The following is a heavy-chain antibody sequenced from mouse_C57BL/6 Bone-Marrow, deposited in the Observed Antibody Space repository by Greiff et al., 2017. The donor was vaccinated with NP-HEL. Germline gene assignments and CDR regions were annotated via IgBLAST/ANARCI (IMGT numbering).Heavy chain of an antibody. V-gene: IGHV1-55*01. CDR3: ASSYCYGSSYGFAD. CDR2: IYPGSGST. J-gene: IGHJ3*01. CDR1: GYTFTSYW. D-gene: IGHD1-1*01. Sequence: VQLQQPGAVLVKPGASVKMSCKASGYTFTSYWITWVKQRPGQGLEWIGAIYPGSGSTNYNEKFKSKATLTVDTSSSTAYMQLSSLTSEDSAVYYGASSYCYGSSYGFADWGKGTLVTVSA.